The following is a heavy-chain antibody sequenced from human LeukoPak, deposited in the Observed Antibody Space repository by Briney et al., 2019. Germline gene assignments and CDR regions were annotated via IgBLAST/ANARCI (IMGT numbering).Heavy chain of an antibody. CDR2: IYYSGST. V-gene: IGHV4-39*07. CDR1: GGSISSSSYY. Sequence: SETLSLTCTVSGGSISSSSYYWGWIRQPPGKGLEWIGSIYYSGSTYYNPSLKSRVTISVDTSKNQFSLKLSSVTAADTAVYYCAARKQWLAHWGQGTLVTVSS. J-gene: IGHJ4*02. D-gene: IGHD6-19*01. CDR3: AARKQWLAH.